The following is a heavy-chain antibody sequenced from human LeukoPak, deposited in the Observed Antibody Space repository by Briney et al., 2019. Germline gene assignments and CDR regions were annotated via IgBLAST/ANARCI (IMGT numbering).Heavy chain of an antibody. CDR1: GFTFSSYW. CDR2: IKQDGSEK. V-gene: IGHV3-7*01. Sequence: GGSLRLSCAASGFTFSSYWISWVRQAPGKGLEWVANIKQDGSEKYYVDSVKGRFTISRDNAKNSLYLQMNSLRAEDTAVYYCARGWGFDPWGQGTLVTVSS. J-gene: IGHJ5*02. CDR3: ARGWGFDP. D-gene: IGHD6-13*01.